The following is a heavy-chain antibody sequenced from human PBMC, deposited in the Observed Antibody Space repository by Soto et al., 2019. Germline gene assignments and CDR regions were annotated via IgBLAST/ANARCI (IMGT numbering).Heavy chain of an antibody. Sequence: GGSLRPSCAASGFTVSNALMSWVRQAPGKGLEWVGRIKSKTDGGTTDYAAPVKGRFTISRDDSKNTLYLQMNSLKTEDTAVYYCTTEQYYYGSGSYSDYFDYWGQGTLVTVSS. V-gene: IGHV3-15*01. J-gene: IGHJ4*02. D-gene: IGHD3-10*01. CDR3: TTEQYYYGSGSYSDYFDY. CDR1: GFTVSNAL. CDR2: IKSKTDGGTT.